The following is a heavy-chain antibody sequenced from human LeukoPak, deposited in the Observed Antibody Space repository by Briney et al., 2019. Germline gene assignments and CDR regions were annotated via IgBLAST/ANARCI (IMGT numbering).Heavy chain of an antibody. CDR1: GFAFSSFW. J-gene: IGHJ4*02. CDR2: MKQDGGEK. V-gene: IGHV3-7*01. Sequence: GGSLRLSCAASGFAFSSFWMSWVRQAPGKGPEWVANMKQDGGEKYYVESVKGRFTISGDNAKNSLYLQMNSLRDEDTAVYHCASQSYGLFEYWGQGTLVTVSS. D-gene: IGHD3-10*01. CDR3: ASQSYGLFEY.